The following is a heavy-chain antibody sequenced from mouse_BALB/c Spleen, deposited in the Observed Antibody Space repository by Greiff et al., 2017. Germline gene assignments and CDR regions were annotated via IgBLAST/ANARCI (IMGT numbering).Heavy chain of an antibody. D-gene: IGHD3-1*01. Sequence: QVQLQQPGAELVKPGASVKLSCKASGYTFTSYWMHWVKQRPGQGLEWIGEINPSNGRTNYNEKFKSKATLTVDKSSSTAYMQLSSLTSEDSAVYCCARGGYFMDYWGQGTSVTVSS. J-gene: IGHJ4*01. CDR3: ARGGYFMDY. CDR1: GYTFTSYW. V-gene: IGHV1S81*02. CDR2: INPSNGRT.